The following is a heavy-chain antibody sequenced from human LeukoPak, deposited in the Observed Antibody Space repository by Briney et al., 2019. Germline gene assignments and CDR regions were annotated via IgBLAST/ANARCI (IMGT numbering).Heavy chain of an antibody. CDR2: VDPEDGET. J-gene: IGHJ3*02. D-gene: IGHD3-16*01. CDR3: ATPARGGGFSDAFDI. Sequence: GASVKVSCKASGYTFTDYYMHWVQQAPGKGLEWMGLVDPEDGETIYAEKFQGRVTITADTSTDTAYMELSSLRSEDTAVYYCATPARGGGFSDAFDIWGQGTMVTVSS. V-gene: IGHV1-69-2*01. CDR1: GYTFTDYY.